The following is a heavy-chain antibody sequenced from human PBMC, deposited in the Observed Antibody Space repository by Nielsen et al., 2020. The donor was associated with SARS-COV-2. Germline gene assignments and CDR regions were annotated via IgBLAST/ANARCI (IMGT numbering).Heavy chain of an antibody. CDR1: GFTFNTYA. CDR3: ARGGYCSSSSCYNAFDV. V-gene: IGHV3-53*04. J-gene: IGHJ3*01. Sequence: GESLKISCAASGFTFNTYAMSWVRQAPGKGLEWVSVMYSAGTTYYADSVKGRFTISRHSSENSLYLQMNSLRADDTALYYCARGGYCSSSSCYNAFDVWGEGTMVLVSS. CDR2: MYSAGTT. D-gene: IGHD2-2*03.